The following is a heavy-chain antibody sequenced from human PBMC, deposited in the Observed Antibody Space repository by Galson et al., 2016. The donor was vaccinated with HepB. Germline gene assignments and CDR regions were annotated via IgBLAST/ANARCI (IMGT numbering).Heavy chain of an antibody. J-gene: IGHJ5*02. CDR2: IYPGDSDT. CDR3: ARHELHSNSWYMDA. D-gene: IGHD6-13*01. V-gene: IGHV5-51*01. CDR1: GYKFTSYW. Sequence: QSGAEVKKPGESLKISCQGSGYKFTSYWIGWVRQVPGKGLEWMGTIYPGDSDTRYSPSFQGQVTISVDKSISTAYLQGSSLKASDSAMYYCARHELHSNSWYMDAWGQGTLVTVSS.